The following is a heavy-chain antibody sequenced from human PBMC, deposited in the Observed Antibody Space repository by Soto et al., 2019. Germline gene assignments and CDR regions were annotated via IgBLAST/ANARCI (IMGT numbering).Heavy chain of an antibody. D-gene: IGHD3-3*01. CDR1: GGSISSYY. J-gene: IGHJ6*02. CDR3: ASLYYDFWSGYYSPTEAYYGMDV. Sequence: SETLSLTCTVSGGSISSYYWSWIRRPPGKGLEWIGYIYYSGSTNYNPSLKSRVTISVDTSKNQFSLKLSSVTAADTAVYYCASLYYDFWSGYYSPTEAYYGMDVWGQGTTVTVSS. CDR2: IYYSGST. V-gene: IGHV4-59*01.